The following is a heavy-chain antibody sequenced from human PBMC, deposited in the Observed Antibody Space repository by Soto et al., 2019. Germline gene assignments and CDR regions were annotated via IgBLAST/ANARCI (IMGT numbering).Heavy chain of an antibody. J-gene: IGHJ3*02. V-gene: IGHV3-30*18. CDR1: GFTFRSFG. CDR3: AKALPATGIEGGGDAFDI. Sequence: PGGSLRLSCAASGFTFRSFGMHWIRQAPGKGLEWVALISYDGTNKYYADSVRGRFTISRDNSKNTLYLEMNTLRVEDTAVYYCAKALPATGIEGGGDAFDIWGQGTMVTVSS. D-gene: IGHD1-26*01. CDR2: ISYDGTNK.